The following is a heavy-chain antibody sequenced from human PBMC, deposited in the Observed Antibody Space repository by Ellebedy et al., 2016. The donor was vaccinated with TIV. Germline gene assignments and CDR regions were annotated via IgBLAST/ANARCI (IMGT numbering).Heavy chain of an antibody. J-gene: IGHJ2*01. V-gene: IGHV1-3*01. Sequence: AASVKVSCKASGYTFSSYAIHWVRQAPGQRLAWMGWINDGNGNTKYSQKFQGRVIITRDTSATTAYMELSSLKFEDTAVYYCARGMYYSDSSGYSAYLDLWGRGTLVTVSS. CDR3: ARGMYYSDSSGYSAYLDL. D-gene: IGHD3-22*01. CDR1: GYTFSSYA. CDR2: INDGNGNT.